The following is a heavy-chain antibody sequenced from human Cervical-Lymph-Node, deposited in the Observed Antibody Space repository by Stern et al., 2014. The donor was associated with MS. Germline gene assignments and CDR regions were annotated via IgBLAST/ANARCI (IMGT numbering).Heavy chain of an antibody. CDR1: VGSISSYY. V-gene: IGHV4-59*12. CDR3: ARDPGYGDYYYSGMDV. Sequence: QVQLQESGPRLVKPSETLSLTCTVSVGSISSYYWTWLRQSPGKGLEWIGYINYSGATDYNPSLKRRVSISVDTSKNQFSLKLRSVTAADTAVYYCARDPGYGDYYYSGMDVWGQGTTVTVSS. CDR2: INYSGAT. D-gene: IGHD4-17*01. J-gene: IGHJ6*02.